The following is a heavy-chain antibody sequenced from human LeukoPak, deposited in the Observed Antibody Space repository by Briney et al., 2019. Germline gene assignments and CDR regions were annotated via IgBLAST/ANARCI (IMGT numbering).Heavy chain of an antibody. D-gene: IGHD3-10*01. J-gene: IGHJ4*02. CDR3: ARDSFGVRGFDH. CDR1: GGTFSSYA. V-gene: IGHV1-69*05. CDR2: IIPIFGTA. Sequence: SVKVSCKASGGTFSSYAISWVRQAPGQGLEWMGGIIPIFGTATYAQKFQGRVALTTDTSTSTFYMELSSLRSEDTAIYYCARDSFGVRGFDHWGQGTPVTVSS.